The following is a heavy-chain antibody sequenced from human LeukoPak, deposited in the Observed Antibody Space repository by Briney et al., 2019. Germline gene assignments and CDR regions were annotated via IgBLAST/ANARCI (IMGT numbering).Heavy chain of an antibody. CDR1: GGSVSSGSYY. D-gene: IGHD6-13*01. CDR2: IYYSGST. Sequence: SETLSLTCTVSGGSVSSGSYYWSWIRQPPGKGLEWIGYIYYSGSTNYNPSLKSRVTIPVDTSKNQFSLKLSSVTAADTAVYYCAREQLPPADWFDPWGQRTLVTVSS. V-gene: IGHV4-61*01. J-gene: IGHJ5*02. CDR3: AREQLPPADWFDP.